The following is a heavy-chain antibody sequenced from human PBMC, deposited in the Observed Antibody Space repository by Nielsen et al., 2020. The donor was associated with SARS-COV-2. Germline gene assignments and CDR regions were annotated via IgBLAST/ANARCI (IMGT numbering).Heavy chain of an antibody. CDR1: GYTFTSYG. Sequence: ASVKVSCKASGYTFTSYGISWVRQAPGQGLEWMGWISAYNGNTNYAQKLQGRVTMTTDTSTSTAYMELRSLRSDDTAVYYCAREPDSLAAAGHHLGPISGMDVWGQGTTVTVSS. CDR2: ISAYNGNT. D-gene: IGHD6-13*01. J-gene: IGHJ6*02. V-gene: IGHV1-18*01. CDR3: AREPDSLAAAGHHLGPISGMDV.